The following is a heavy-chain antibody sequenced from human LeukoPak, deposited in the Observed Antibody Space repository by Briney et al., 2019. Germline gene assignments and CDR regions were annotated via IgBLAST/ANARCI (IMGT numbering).Heavy chain of an antibody. V-gene: IGHV3-7*01. Sequence: PGGSLRLSCAASGFTFSTYWMNWYRQAPGKGLEWVGNINKDASEINYVDSVRGRFTISRDNAKNSLHLQMNSLRAEDTAVYYCATDRDKSDLQVRFDSWGQGNLGTVSS. CDR1: GFTFSTYW. D-gene: IGHD2-21*02. J-gene: IGHJ4*02. CDR2: INKDASEI. CDR3: ATDRDKSDLQVRFDS.